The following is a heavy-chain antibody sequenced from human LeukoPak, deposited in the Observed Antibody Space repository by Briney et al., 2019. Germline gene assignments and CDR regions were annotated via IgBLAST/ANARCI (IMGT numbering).Heavy chain of an antibody. CDR3: AGQGFGYYDSSGYLWPFDI. CDR2: IYYSGST. D-gene: IGHD3-22*01. CDR1: GGSISSYY. Sequence: PSETLSLTCTVSGGSISSYYWSWIRQPPGKGLEWIGYIYYSGSTNYNPSLKSRVTISVDTSKNQFSLKLSSVTAADTAVYYCAGQGFGYYDSSGYLWPFDIWGQGTMVTVSS. J-gene: IGHJ3*02. V-gene: IGHV4-59*08.